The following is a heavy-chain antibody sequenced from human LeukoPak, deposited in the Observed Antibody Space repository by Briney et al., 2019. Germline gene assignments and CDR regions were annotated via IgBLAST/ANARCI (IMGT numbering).Heavy chain of an antibody. V-gene: IGHV3-23*01. CDR3: ANSYCSSTSCYLYYFDY. Sequence: GGSLRLSCAASGFTFSSYAMSWVRQAPGKGLEWVSAISGSGGSTYYADSVKGRFTISRDNSKNTLYLQMNSLRAEDAAVYYCANSYCSSTSCYLYYFDYWGQGTLVTVSS. J-gene: IGHJ4*02. CDR1: GFTFSSYA. D-gene: IGHD2-2*01. CDR2: ISGSGGST.